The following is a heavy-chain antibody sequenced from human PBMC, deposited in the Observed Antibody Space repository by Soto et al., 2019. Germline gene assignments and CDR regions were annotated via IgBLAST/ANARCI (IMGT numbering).Heavy chain of an antibody. V-gene: IGHV1-69*13. J-gene: IGHJ6*02. Sequence: SVKVSCKASGGTFSSYAISWVRQAPGQGLERMGGIIPIFGTANYAQKSQGRVTITADESTSTAYMELSSLRSEDTAVYYCAGPPELTRIYYYYGMDVWGQGTTLTVSS. D-gene: IGHD1-7*01. CDR2: IIPIFGTA. CDR3: AGPPELTRIYYYYGMDV. CDR1: GGTFSSYA.